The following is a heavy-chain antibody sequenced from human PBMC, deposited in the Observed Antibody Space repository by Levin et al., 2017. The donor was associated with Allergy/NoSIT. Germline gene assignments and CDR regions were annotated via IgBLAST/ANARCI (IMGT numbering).Heavy chain of an antibody. CDR1: GFTFSSFA. CDR3: AKDRGDPTYYHYGMDV. CDR2: ISGGGGGT. D-gene: IGHD3-10*01. J-gene: IGHJ6*02. V-gene: IGHV3-23*01. Sequence: RTGGSLRLSCAASGFTFSSFAMSWVRQAPGKGLQWVSTISGGGGGTYYADSVKGRFTISRDNSKNTLFLQMNSLRAEDTAIYYCAKDRGDPTYYHYGMDVWGQGTTVTVSS.